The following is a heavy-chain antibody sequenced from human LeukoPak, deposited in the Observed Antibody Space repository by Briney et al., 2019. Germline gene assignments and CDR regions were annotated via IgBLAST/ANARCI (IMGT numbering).Heavy chain of an antibody. J-gene: IGHJ6*02. Sequence: KITCKGSRSSFTSYWISWVRQAPGQGLEWMGGIIPIFGTANYAQKFQGRVTITADESTSTAYMELSSLRSEDTAVYYCALRRSPPYYYYGMDVWGQGTTVTVSS. D-gene: IGHD4-17*01. CDR3: ALRRSPPYYYYGMDV. CDR1: RSSFTSYW. CDR2: IIPIFGTA. V-gene: IGHV1-69*01.